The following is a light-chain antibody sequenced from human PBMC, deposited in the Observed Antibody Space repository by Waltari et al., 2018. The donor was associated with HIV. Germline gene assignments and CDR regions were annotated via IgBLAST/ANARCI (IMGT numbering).Light chain of an antibody. CDR2: GTS. CDR1: QSVSSSY. Sequence: EIVLTQSPGTLSLSPGERATLTCRASQSVSSSYFAWYQPKPGQAPRLLSSGTSSRATGIPDRFSGRGSGTDFTLTISRLEPEDFAVYYCQQSANSPSLTFGGGTKVEIK. V-gene: IGKV3-20*01. CDR3: QQSANSPSLT. J-gene: IGKJ4*01.